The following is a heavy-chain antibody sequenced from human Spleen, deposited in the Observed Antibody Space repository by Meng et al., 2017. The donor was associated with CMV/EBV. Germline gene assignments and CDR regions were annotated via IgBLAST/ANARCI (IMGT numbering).Heavy chain of an antibody. CDR2: VGAENGET. V-gene: IGHV1-18*01. Sequence: KASDYNFDIYGITWVRQAPGQGLEWVGWVGAENGETNYGQKFQGRVTVTADTFTKTAYMEMRSLRSDDSAIYYCARAGAAVTTHFDFWGQGTLVTVSS. CDR3: ARAGAAVTTHFDF. J-gene: IGHJ4*02. CDR1: DYNFDIYG. D-gene: IGHD4-17*01.